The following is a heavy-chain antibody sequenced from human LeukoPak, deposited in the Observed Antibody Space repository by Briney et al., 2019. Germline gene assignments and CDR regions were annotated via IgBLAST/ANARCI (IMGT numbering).Heavy chain of an antibody. Sequence: GGSLRLSCAASGFTFSSYAMSWVRQAPGKGLEWVSVIYSGGSTYYADSVKGRFTISRDNSKNTLYLQMNSLRAEDTAVYYCARDSRGNWFDPWGQGTLVTVSS. CDR3: ARDSRGNWFDP. V-gene: IGHV3-66*01. J-gene: IGHJ5*02. CDR2: IYSGGST. D-gene: IGHD6-13*01. CDR1: GFTFSSYA.